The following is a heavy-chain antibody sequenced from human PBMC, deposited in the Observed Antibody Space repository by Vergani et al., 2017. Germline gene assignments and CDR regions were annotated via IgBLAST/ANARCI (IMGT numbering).Heavy chain of an antibody. Sequence: EVQLVESGGGLVPPGRSLRLSCAASGFSFGDYDMTWVRQAPGKGLEWVAFIRNKAYGGTTEYAASVKGRFTISRDDSKRLAYLQLSGLKTEDTAVYFCSRGRGYSFGYSDYWGQGTLVTVSS. D-gene: IGHD5-18*01. J-gene: IGHJ4*02. CDR3: SRGRGYSFGYSDY. V-gene: IGHV3-49*04. CDR2: IRNKAYGGTT. CDR1: GFSFGDYD.